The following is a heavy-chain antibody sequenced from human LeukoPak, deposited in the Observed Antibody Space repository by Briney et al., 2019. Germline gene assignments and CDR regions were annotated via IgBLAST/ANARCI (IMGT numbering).Heavy chain of an antibody. CDR1: GFIVSNSY. Sequence: GGSLRLSCAASGFIVSNSYMSWVRQAPGKGLEWVSAISGSGGSTYYADSVKGRFTISRDNSKNTLYLQMNSLRAEDTAVYYCAKDQGYDSSGYSAYWGQGTLVTVSS. D-gene: IGHD3-22*01. CDR2: ISGSGGST. V-gene: IGHV3-23*01. CDR3: AKDQGYDSSGYSAY. J-gene: IGHJ4*02.